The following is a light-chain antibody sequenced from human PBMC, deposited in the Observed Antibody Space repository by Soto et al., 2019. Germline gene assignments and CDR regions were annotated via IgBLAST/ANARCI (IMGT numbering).Light chain of an antibody. J-gene: IGLJ1*01. CDR2: GNR. Sequence: QSVLTQPPSVSGAPGQRVTISCTGNSSNLGAGYDVHWYQQLPGAAPKLVIFGNRNRPSGVPERFSGSKSGTSASLAITGLQAEDEGDYYCQSYDSTLSARYVFGTGTKVTVL. CDR3: QSYDSTLSARYV. V-gene: IGLV1-40*01. CDR1: SSNLGAGYD.